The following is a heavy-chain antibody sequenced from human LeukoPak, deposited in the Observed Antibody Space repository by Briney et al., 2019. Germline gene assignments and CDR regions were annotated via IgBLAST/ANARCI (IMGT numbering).Heavy chain of an antibody. V-gene: IGHV3-23*01. Sequence: PGGSLRLSCAASGFSFNTFAMSWVRQAPGKGLEWVSGIGGVDPYYADSVRGRFTTSRDNSRNTLHLQMNNLRAEDTAVYYCAKDGQSFNSVWDYFDSWGQGTLVTVSS. CDR3: AKDGQSFNSVWDYFDS. CDR1: GFSFNTFA. D-gene: IGHD7-27*01. J-gene: IGHJ4*02. CDR2: IGGVDP.